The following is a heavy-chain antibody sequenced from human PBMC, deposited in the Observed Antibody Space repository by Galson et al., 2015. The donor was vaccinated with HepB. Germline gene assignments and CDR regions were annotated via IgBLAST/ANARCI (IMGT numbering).Heavy chain of an antibody. J-gene: IGHJ4*02. CDR3: ASIAPQWLAYYFDY. Sequence: SLRLSCAASGFTFSSYAMHWVRQAPGKGLEWVAVISYDGSNKYYADSVKGRFTISRDNSKNTLYLQMNSLRAEDTAVYYCASIAPQWLAYYFDYWGQGTLVTVSS. CDR1: GFTFSSYA. CDR2: ISYDGSNK. V-gene: IGHV3-30*04. D-gene: IGHD6-19*01.